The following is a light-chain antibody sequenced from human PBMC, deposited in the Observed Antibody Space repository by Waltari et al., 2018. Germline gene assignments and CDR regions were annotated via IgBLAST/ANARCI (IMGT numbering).Light chain of an antibody. CDR3: QQHYSSPYT. Sequence: IVMTQSPDSLAVSLGERATIKCKSSQNLLYSANSNNYLAWYQQKPGQPPKLLIYWASSRETGVPDRFSGSGSGTDFTLTISSLQAEDVAVYYCQQHYSSPYTFGQGTKLEI. CDR2: WAS. J-gene: IGKJ2*01. V-gene: IGKV4-1*01. CDR1: QNLLYSANSNNY.